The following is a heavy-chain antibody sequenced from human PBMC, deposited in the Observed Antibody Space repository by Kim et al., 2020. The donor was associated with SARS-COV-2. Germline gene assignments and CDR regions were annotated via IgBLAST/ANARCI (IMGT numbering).Heavy chain of an antibody. J-gene: IGHJ1*01. CDR3: GEGAVVLWFRDQFRH. Sequence: SETLSLTCAVYGVSFSGYYWSWIRQPPGKGLEWIGEINHSGSNKYNPALKSGVTILVDKTKNQFPLKRSTVTAADKAVYYCGEGAVVLWFRDQFRHWCQG. CDR1: GVSFSGYY. CDR2: INHSGSN. D-gene: IGHD3-10*01. V-gene: IGHV4-34*01.